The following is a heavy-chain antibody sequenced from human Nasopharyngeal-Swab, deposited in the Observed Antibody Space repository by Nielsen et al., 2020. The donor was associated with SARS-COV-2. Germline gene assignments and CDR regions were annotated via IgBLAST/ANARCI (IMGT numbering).Heavy chain of an antibody. D-gene: IGHD2-15*01. Sequence: SETLSLTYTVSGGSISSSSYYWGWIRQPPGKGLEWIGSIYYSGSTYYNPSLKSRVTISVDTSKNQFSLKLSSVTAADTAVYYCAVVYFDYWGQGTLVTVSS. CDR2: IYYSGST. CDR1: GGSISSSSYY. CDR3: AVVYFDY. J-gene: IGHJ4*02. V-gene: IGHV4-39*01.